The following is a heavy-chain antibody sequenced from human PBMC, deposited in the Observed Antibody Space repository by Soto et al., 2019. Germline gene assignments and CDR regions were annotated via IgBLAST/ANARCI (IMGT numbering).Heavy chain of an antibody. CDR3: ASSESSWYYFDY. V-gene: IGHV4-59*01. Sequence: SETLSLTCTVSGGSISSYYWSWIRQPPGKGLEWIGYIYYSWSTNYNPSLKSRVTISVDTSKNQFSLKLSSVTAADTAVYYCASSESSWYYFDYWGQGTLVTVSS. D-gene: IGHD6-13*01. J-gene: IGHJ4*02. CDR1: GGSISSYY. CDR2: IYYSWST.